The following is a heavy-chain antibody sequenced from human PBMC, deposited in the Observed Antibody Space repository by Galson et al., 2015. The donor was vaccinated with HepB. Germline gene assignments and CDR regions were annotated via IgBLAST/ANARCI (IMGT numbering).Heavy chain of an antibody. CDR3: AKDRAYSSSWYSD. V-gene: IGHV3-23*01. CDR2: ISGSGGTT. J-gene: IGHJ4*02. D-gene: IGHD6-13*01. CDR1: GFTFSSYA. Sequence: LRLSCAASGFTFSSYAMSWVRQAPGKGLEWVLSISGSGGTTYYADSVKGRFTISRDNSKNTLYLQMNSLRAEGTAVYYCAKDRAYSSSWYSDWGQGTLVTVSS.